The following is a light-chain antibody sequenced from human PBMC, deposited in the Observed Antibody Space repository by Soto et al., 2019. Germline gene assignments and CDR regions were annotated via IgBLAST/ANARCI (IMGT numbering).Light chain of an antibody. CDR3: VSWDDSLSGLV. CDR1: SANIGNNY. CDR2: SNN. Sequence: QSVLTQPPSASGTPGQRVTISCSGRSANIGNNYVCWYQQLPGTAPKLLIYSNNQRPSGVPDRFSGSKSGTSASLAISGLRSEDEADYYCVSWDDSLSGLVFGTGTKLPVL. V-gene: IGLV1-47*02. J-gene: IGLJ1*01.